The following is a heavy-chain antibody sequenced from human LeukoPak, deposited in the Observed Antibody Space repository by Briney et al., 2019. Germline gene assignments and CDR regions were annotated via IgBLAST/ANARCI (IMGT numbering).Heavy chain of an antibody. V-gene: IGHV1-8*01. CDR1: GYTFTSYD. D-gene: IGHD5-12*01. J-gene: IGHJ6*02. CDR2: MNPNSGNT. CDR3: ARVDIVATSYYYGMDV. Sequence: ASVKVSCKASGYTFTSYDINWVRQDTGQGLEWMGWMNPNSGNTGYAQKFQGRVTMTRNTSISTAYMELSSLRSEDTAVYYCARVDIVATSYYYGMDVWGQGTTVTVSS.